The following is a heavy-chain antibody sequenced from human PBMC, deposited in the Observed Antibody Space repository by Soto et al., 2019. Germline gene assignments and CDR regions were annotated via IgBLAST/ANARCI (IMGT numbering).Heavy chain of an antibody. D-gene: IGHD2-15*01. CDR3: ARLGCGGGSCYHVEFYAMDV. CDR2: IYYSETT. Sequence: PSETLSLTCTVSNGSITSSRYYWGWIRQPPGKGLQWIGSIYYSETTYYNPSLKSRVSISIERSKSQFSLRLTSVTASDTATYYSARLGCGGGSCYHVEFYAMDVWGQGTTVTVSS. CDR1: NGSITSSRYY. V-gene: IGHV4-39*01. J-gene: IGHJ6*02.